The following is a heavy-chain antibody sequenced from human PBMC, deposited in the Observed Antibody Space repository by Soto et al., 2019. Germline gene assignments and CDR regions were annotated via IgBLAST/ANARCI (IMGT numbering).Heavy chain of an antibody. V-gene: IGHV1-18*01. CDR3: ARDLDGSVSYYTGY. CDR1: GYIFITYG. CDR2: ISTYNGNT. J-gene: IGHJ4*02. Sequence: ASVKVSCKASGYIFITYGISWVRQAPGQGLEWMGRISTYNGNTNYAQNLQGRVTMTADASTNTAYMELRSLRSDDTAVYYCARDLDGSVSYYTGYWGPGTLVTVSS. D-gene: IGHD3-10*01.